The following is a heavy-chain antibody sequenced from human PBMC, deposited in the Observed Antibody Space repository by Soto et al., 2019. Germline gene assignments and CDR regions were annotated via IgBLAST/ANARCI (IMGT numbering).Heavy chain of an antibody. CDR1: GGSISRGGYY. D-gene: IGHD4-17*01. CDR3: ARSGYGDNWFDP. J-gene: IGHJ5*02. Sequence: QVQLQESGPGLVNPSQTLSLTCTVSGGSISRGGYYWSLLRQHPGKGLEWIGYIYYSGSTYYNPSLKSRVTISVDTSKNQFSLKLSSVTAADTAVYYCARSGYGDNWFDPWGQGTLVTVSS. V-gene: IGHV4-31*03. CDR2: IYYSGST.